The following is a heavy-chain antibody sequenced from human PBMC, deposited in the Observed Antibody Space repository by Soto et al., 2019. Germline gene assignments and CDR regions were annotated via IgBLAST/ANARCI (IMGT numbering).Heavy chain of an antibody. CDR3: ARARAHIVVVPAAIFDY. J-gene: IGHJ4*02. D-gene: IGHD2-2*01. CDR2: IYYSGST. CDR1: GGSISSGDYY. Sequence: SETLSLTCTVSGGSISSGDYYWSWIRQPPGKGLEWIGYIYYSGSTYYNPSLKSRVTISVDTSKNQFSLKLSSVTAADTAVYYCARARAHIVVVPAAIFDYWGQGTLVTVSS. V-gene: IGHV4-30-4*01.